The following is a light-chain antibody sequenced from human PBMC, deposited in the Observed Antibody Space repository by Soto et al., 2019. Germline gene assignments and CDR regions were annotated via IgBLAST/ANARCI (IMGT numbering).Light chain of an antibody. CDR3: SSYAGSNHLV. CDR1: SSDVGGYNY. J-gene: IGLJ2*01. CDR2: DVS. V-gene: IGLV2-8*01. Sequence: QSALTQPPSASGSPGQSVTISCTGTSSDVGGYNYVSWYQQHPGKAPKLMIYDVSKRPSGVPDRFSGSKSGNTASLTVSWLQAEDEADYYCSSYAGSNHLVFGGGTKLTVL.